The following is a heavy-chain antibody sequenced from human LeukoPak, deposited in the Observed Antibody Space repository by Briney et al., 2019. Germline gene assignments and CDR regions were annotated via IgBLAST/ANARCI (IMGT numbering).Heavy chain of an antibody. J-gene: IGHJ4*02. D-gene: IGHD2-2*01. Sequence: PGGSLRLSCAASGFTFSSNFMNWVRQAPGKGLEWVSVIYRDGSTYYTDSVKGRFTISRDNSKNTLYLQINSLRAEDTAVYYCASNARGTLYYFDYWGQGTLVTVSS. CDR1: GFTFSSNF. CDR3: ASNARGTLYYFDY. V-gene: IGHV3-53*01. CDR2: IYRDGST.